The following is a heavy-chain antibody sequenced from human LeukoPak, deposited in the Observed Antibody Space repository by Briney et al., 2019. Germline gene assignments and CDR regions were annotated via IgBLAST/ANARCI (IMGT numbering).Heavy chain of an antibody. D-gene: IGHD2-15*01. J-gene: IGHJ6*03. CDR1: GGSFSGYY. CDR3: ARGAYLYCSGGSCYSLYYYYYYMDV. Sequence: SETLSLTCAVYGGSFSGYYWSWIRQPPGKGLEWIGEINHSGSTNYNPSLKSRVTISVDTSKNQFSLKLSSVTAADTAVYYCARGAYLYCSGGSCYSLYYYYYYMDVWGKGTTVTVSS. V-gene: IGHV4-34*01. CDR2: INHSGST.